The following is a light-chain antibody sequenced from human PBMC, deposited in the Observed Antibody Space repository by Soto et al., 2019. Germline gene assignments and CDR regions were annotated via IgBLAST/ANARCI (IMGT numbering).Light chain of an antibody. J-gene: IGLJ1*01. CDR3: SSYTSSSTYV. CDR2: DVS. Sequence: QSALTQPASVSGSPGQSITISCTGTSSDVGGYNYVSWYQQHPGKAPKLMIYDVSNRPSGVSNRFSGSKSVNTASLTISGLQAEDEDDYYCSSYTSSSTYVFGTGTQLTVL. V-gene: IGLV2-14*01. CDR1: SSDVGGYNY.